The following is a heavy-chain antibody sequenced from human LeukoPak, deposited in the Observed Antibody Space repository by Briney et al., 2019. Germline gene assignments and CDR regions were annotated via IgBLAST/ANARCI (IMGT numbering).Heavy chain of an antibody. CDR2: ISSSGSTI. J-gene: IGHJ6*03. V-gene: IGHV3-11*01. CDR1: GFTFSDYY. CDR3: ARVRVVAATPLWYYYYYMDV. Sequence: GGSLRLSCAASGFTFSDYYMSWIRQAPGKGLEWVSYISSSGSTIYYADSVKGRFTISRDNAKNSLYLQMNSLRAEDTAVYYRARVRVVAATPLWYYYYYMDVWGKGTTVTISS. D-gene: IGHD2-15*01.